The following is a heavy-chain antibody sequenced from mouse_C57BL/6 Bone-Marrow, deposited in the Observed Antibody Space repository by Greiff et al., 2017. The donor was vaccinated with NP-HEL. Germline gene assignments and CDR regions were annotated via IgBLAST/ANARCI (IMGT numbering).Heavy chain of an antibody. CDR2: INPSNGGT. CDR1: GYTFTSYW. Sequence: VQLQQPGTELVKPGASVKLSCKASGYTFTSYWMHWVKQRPGQGLEWIGNINPSNGGTNYNEKFKSKATLTVDKSSSTANMQLSSLTSEDSAVYYCAGGLRRDDAMDDWGKGTSVTVSS. V-gene: IGHV1-53*01. J-gene: IGHJ4*01. CDR3: AGGLRRDDAMDD. D-gene: IGHD2-4*01.